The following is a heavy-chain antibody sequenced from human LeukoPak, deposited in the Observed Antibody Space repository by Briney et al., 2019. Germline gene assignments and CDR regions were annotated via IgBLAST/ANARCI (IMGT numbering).Heavy chain of an antibody. Sequence: GGSLRLSCAASGFTFSSYAMHWVRQAPGKGLEWVVVISYEGSNKYYADSVKGRFTISRDNSKNTLYLQMNSLRAEDTAVCYCARDGLAVAGTGAWNYYYGMDVWGQGTTVTVSS. J-gene: IGHJ6*02. V-gene: IGHV3-30-3*01. CDR2: ISYEGSNK. CDR1: GFTFSSYA. CDR3: ARDGLAVAGTGAWNYYYGMDV. D-gene: IGHD6-19*01.